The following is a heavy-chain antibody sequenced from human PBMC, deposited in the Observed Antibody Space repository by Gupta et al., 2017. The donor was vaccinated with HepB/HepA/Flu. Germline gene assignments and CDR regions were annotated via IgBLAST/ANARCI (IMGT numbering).Heavy chain of an antibody. CDR3: AGDRGGYNYGYPLDY. V-gene: IGHV3-20*04. Sequence: EVRLGESGGTVIRPGGSLRLSCAASGLTFADYGLSAFRQAPGKGLEWVSGINWNGGSTGYADSGKGRFTISRDNAKNSLYLQMNSLRAEDTALYYCAGDRGGYNYGYPLDYWGQGTLVTVSS. CDR1: GLTFADYG. D-gene: IGHD5-18*01. J-gene: IGHJ4*02. CDR2: INWNGGST.